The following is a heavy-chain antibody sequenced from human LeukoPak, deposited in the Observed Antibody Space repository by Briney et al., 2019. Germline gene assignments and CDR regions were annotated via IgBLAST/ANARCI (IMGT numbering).Heavy chain of an antibody. CDR2: VYYSGST. V-gene: IGHV4-59*02. J-gene: IGHJ2*01. D-gene: IGHD2-21*01. Sequence: SETLSLTCTLSGGSVSSYYWSWMRQSPGKGLEWIGYVYYSGSTNYNPALKSRVTISLDTSENQFSLKLSSVTAADTAVYYCAREANSPTARYWYFDLWGRGIQVTVSS. CDR3: AREANSPTARYWYFDL. CDR1: GGSVSSYY.